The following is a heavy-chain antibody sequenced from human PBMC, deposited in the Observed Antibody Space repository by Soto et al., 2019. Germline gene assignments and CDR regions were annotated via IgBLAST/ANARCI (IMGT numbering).Heavy chain of an antibody. CDR1: GGSISSSSYY. V-gene: IGHV4-39*01. CDR3: ARGSGGSDDY. D-gene: IGHD2-15*01. Sequence: SETLSLTCTVSGGSISSSSYYWGWIRQPPGKGLEWIGSIYYSGSTYYNPSLKTRVTISVDTSKSQFSLKLSSLTAADTAVYYCARGSGGSDDYWGQGTLVTVSA. J-gene: IGHJ4*02. CDR2: IYYSGST.